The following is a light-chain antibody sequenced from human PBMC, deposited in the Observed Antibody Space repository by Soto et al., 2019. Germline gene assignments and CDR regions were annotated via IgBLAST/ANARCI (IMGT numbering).Light chain of an antibody. V-gene: IGLV2-14*01. J-gene: IGLJ2*01. CDR3: SSYTSRSSHVV. CDR1: SSDVGDYNY. CDR2: DVS. Sequence: QSALTQPASVSGSPGQSITISCPGTSSDVGDYNYVSWYQQHPGKAPKLMIYDVSNRPSGVSNRFSGSKSGNTASLTISGLQAEDEADYYCSSYTSRSSHVVFGGGTKLTVL.